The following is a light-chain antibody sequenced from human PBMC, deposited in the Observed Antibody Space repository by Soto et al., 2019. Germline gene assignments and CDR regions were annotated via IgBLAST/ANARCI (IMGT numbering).Light chain of an antibody. CDR3: QSYDSSLSGYV. CDR2: GNS. V-gene: IGLV1-40*01. J-gene: IGLJ1*01. Sequence: QPVLTQPPSVSGAPGQRVTISCTGSSSNIGAGYDVHWYQQLPGTAPKLLLYGNSNRPSGVPDRFSGSKSGTSASLAITGLQAEDEADYSCQSYDSSLSGYVFGTGTKLTVL. CDR1: SSNIGAGYD.